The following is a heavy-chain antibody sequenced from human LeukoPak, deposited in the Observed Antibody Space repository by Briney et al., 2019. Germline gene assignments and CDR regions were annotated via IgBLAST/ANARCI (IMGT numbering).Heavy chain of an antibody. Sequence: ASVKVSCKASGYTFTSYDINWVRQAPGQGLEWMGWMNPNSGNTDYAQKFQGRVTMTRNTSISTAYMELSSLRSEDTAVYYCASMGYCSGGSCYPYYYYGMDVWGQGTTVTVSS. V-gene: IGHV1-8*01. CDR1: GYTFTSYD. D-gene: IGHD2-15*01. CDR3: ASMGYCSGGSCYPYYYYGMDV. J-gene: IGHJ6*02. CDR2: MNPNSGNT.